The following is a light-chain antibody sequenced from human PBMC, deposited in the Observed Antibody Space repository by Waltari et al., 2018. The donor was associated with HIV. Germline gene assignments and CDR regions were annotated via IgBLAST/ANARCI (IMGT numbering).Light chain of an antibody. J-gene: IGKJ3*01. CDR2: AAS. V-gene: IGKV1-39*01. Sequence: DIQMTQSPSSLSASVGDSVTFTCRASQNIWKFLTWFQQKPGQAPKLLILAASTLQSGVPSRFSGGGSGTDFTLIISSLQPEDFATYDCLQTYKTPLTFGPGTKLEIK. CDR3: LQTYKTPLT. CDR1: QNIWKF.